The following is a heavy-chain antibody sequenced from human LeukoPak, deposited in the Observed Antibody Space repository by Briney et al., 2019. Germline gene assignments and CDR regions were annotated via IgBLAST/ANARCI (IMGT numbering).Heavy chain of an antibody. CDR2: ISAYNGNT. V-gene: IGHV1-18*01. J-gene: IGHJ3*02. CDR1: GYTFTSYG. D-gene: IGHD2-2*02. Sequence: ASVKVSCKASGYTFTSYGISWVRQAPGQGLEWMGWISAYNGNTSYAQKLQGRVTMTTDTSTSTAYMELRSLRSDDTAVYYCARDAALSVVPAAIPSDAFDIWGQGTMVTVSS. CDR3: ARDAALSVVPAAIPSDAFDI.